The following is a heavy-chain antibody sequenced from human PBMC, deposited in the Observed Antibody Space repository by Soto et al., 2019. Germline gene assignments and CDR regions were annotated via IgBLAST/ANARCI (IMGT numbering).Heavy chain of an antibody. CDR1: GGTFSSYA. D-gene: IGHD1-1*01. CDR2: IIPIFGTA. V-gene: IGHV1-69*13. J-gene: IGHJ6*02. CDR3: AKGYVTNPDYYYYGMDV. Sequence: SVKVSCKASGGTFSSYAISWVRQAPGQGLEWMGGIIPIFGTANYAQKFQGRVTITADESTSTAYMELSSLRSEDTAVCYCAKGYVTNPDYYYYGMDVWGQGTTVTVSS.